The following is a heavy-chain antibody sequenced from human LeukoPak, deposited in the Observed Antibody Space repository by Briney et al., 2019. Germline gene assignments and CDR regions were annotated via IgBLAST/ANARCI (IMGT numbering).Heavy chain of an antibody. CDR1: GGSFSGYY. V-gene: IGHV4-34*01. CDR3: ARVPHDSSGYNY. CDR2: INHSGST. D-gene: IGHD3-22*01. Sequence: KPSETLSLTCAVYGGSFSGYYWSWIRQPPGKGLEWIGEINHSGSTNYNPALKSRVTISVDTSKNNFSLKLSSVTAADTAVYYCARVPHDSSGYNYWGQGTLVTVSS. J-gene: IGHJ4*02.